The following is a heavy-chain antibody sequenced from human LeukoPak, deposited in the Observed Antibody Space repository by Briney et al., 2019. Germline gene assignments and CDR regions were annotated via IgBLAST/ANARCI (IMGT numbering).Heavy chain of an antibody. D-gene: IGHD6-19*01. CDR3: AVTGYSSGWYGD. V-gene: IGHV1-8*01. J-gene: IGHJ4*02. Sequence: ASVKVSCKASGYTFTSYDVNWVRQATGQGLEWMGWMNPNSGDTGYALNFQGRVTMTRDMSTSTVYVELSSLRSEDTAVYYCAVTGYSSGWYGDWGQGTLVTVSS. CDR2: MNPNSGDT. CDR1: GYTFTSYD.